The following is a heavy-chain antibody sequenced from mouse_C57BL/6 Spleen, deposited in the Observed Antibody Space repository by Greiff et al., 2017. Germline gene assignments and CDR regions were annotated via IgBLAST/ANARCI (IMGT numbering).Heavy chain of an antibody. D-gene: IGHD2-4*01. CDR3: ARRSQIYYDPYWYFAV. V-gene: IGHV1-59*01. J-gene: IGHJ1*03. Sequence: VKLQQPGAELVRPGTSVKLSCKASGYTFTSYWMHWVKQRPGQGLEWIGVIDPSDSYTNYNQKFKGKATLTVDTSSSTAYMQLSSLTSEDSAVYYCARRSQIYYDPYWYFAVWGTGTTVTVSS. CDR1: GYTFTSYW. CDR2: IDPSDSYT.